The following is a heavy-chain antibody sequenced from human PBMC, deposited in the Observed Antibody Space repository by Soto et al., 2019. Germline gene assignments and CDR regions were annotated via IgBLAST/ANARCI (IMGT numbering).Heavy chain of an antibody. CDR1: GCTFTSYY. Sequence: ASVKVSCKASGCTFTSYYMHWVRQAPGQGPEWMGMINPSSGGTDYAQKFQGRVTMTRDTSTTTVYMELRSLRSEDTAVYYCTRSIITTAGTDAFDLWGQGTLVTVSS. CDR2: INPSSGGT. J-gene: IGHJ3*01. CDR3: TRSIITTAGTDAFDL. D-gene: IGHD6-13*01. V-gene: IGHV1-46*03.